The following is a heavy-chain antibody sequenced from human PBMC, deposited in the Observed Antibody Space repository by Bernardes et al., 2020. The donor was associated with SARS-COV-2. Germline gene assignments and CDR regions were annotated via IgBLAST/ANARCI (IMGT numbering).Heavy chain of an antibody. CDR1: GFTFSDYW. V-gene: IGHV3-7*03. J-gene: IGHJ4*02. D-gene: IGHD3-22*01. CDR3: ARDQAGDYDSSGYFNY. Sequence: GGSLRLSCAASGFTFSDYWMTWVRQAPGKGLEWVASIQQGGSEKYYVDSVWGRFTISRDNAKSSLYLQMNSLRAEDTAVYYCARDQAGDYDSSGYFNYWGQGTLVTVSS. CDR2: IQQGGSEK.